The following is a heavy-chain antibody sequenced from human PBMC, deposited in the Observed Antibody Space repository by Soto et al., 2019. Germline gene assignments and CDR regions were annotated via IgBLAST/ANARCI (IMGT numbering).Heavy chain of an antibody. Sequence: EVQLLESGGGLVQPGGSLRLSCAASGFTFSSYAMSWVRQAPGKGLEWVSAISNTGGSTYYADSVKGRFTISRDNSKNTLYLPMNSLRAEDTAVYYCAKDSGGEGWFDPWGQGILVTVSS. D-gene: IGHD3-10*01. CDR3: AKDSGGEGWFDP. CDR2: ISNTGGST. J-gene: IGHJ5*02. V-gene: IGHV3-23*01. CDR1: GFTFSSYA.